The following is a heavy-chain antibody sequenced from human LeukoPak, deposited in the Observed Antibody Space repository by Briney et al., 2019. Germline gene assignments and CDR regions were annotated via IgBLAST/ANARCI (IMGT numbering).Heavy chain of an antibody. V-gene: IGHV3-13*01. Sequence: QPGGSLRLSCATSGFPFSAYDMHWVRPAPGKGLEWGSAFGSAGDTYYPGAVKGRFTNSRDYAKNSLFLQMNNLIAGDTAVYFCVSGALPSDNWYFDLWGRGTLVTVS. CDR1: GFPFSAYD. D-gene: IGHD3-16*01. CDR2: FGSAGDT. CDR3: VSGALPSDNWYFDL. J-gene: IGHJ2*01.